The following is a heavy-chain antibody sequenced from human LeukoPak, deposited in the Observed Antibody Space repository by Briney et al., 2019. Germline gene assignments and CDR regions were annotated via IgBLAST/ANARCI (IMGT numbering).Heavy chain of an antibody. Sequence: GRSLRLSCEASGYTFCSYGMRWVRQAPGKGLQWVAFISDDGGNKHYAQSVRGRFTISTDTSKNTVYMQMRGLGAEDTAVYYCAKYNWDDAGLGFRSGYYLDNWGQGTLVSVSS. J-gene: IGHJ4*01. CDR3: AKYNWDDAGLGFRSGYYLDN. V-gene: IGHV3-30*18. CDR1: GYTFCSYG. CDR2: ISDDGGNK. D-gene: IGHD1-20*01.